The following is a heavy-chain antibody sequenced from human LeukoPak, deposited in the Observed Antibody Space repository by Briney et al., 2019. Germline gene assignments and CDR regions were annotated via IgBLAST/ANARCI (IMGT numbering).Heavy chain of an antibody. CDR1: GYTFTGYY. D-gene: IGHD5-18*01. V-gene: IGHV1-2*06. J-gene: IGHJ4*02. CDR2: INPNSGGT. Sequence: GSSVKVSCKASGYTFTGYYMHWVRQAPGQGLEWMGRINPNSGGTNYAQKFQGRVTMTRDTSISTAYMELSRLRSDDTAVYYCARCFSGYSYGSEYWGQGTLVTVSS. CDR3: ARCFSGYSYGSEY.